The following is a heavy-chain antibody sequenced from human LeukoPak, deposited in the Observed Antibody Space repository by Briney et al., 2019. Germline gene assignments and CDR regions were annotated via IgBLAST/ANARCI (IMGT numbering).Heavy chain of an antibody. V-gene: IGHV3-7*03. CDR3: AKAPVTSCRGAFCYPFDY. J-gene: IGHJ4*02. D-gene: IGHD2-15*01. CDR1: GFTFSSYW. Sequence: GGSLRLTCADSGFTFSSYWMSWVPQAPGKGLEWVANIKQDGSEKYYVDSVKGRFTISRDNAKNSLYLQMNSLRAEDAAVYYCAKAPVTSCRGAFCYPFDYWGQGTLVTVSS. CDR2: IKQDGSEK.